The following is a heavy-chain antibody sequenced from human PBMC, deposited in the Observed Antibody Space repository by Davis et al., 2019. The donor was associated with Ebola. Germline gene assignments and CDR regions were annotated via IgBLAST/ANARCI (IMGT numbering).Heavy chain of an antibody. CDR1: GFTFSGSA. V-gene: IGHV3-73*01. J-gene: IGHJ4*02. D-gene: IGHD4-17*01. CDR3: TITYGDLDY. CDR2: IRSKANSYAT. Sequence: GGSLRLSCAASGFTFSGSAMYWVRQASGKGLEWVGRIRSKANSYATAYAASVKGRFTISRDDSKNTAYLQMNSLKTEDTAVYYCTITYGDLDYWGQGTLVTVSS.